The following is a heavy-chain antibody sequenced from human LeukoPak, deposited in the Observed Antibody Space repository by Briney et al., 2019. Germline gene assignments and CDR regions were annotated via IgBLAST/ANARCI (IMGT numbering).Heavy chain of an antibody. CDR3: ARVKGGIAAAGNYFDY. Sequence: GGSLRLSCAGSGFTFSNYDMHWVRQAPGKGLEWVALVSYDGGSKYYADSVKGRITISRDNSKNTLHLQMNSLRTEDTAVYYCARVKGGIAAAGNYFDYWGQGTLVTVSS. D-gene: IGHD6-13*01. J-gene: IGHJ4*02. V-gene: IGHV3-30-3*01. CDR2: VSYDGGSK. CDR1: GFTFSNYD.